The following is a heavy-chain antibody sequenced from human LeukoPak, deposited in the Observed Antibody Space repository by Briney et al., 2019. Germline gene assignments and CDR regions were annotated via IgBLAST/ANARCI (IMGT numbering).Heavy chain of an antibody. J-gene: IGHJ4*02. Sequence: GGSLRLSGAASGFTFSNSAMSWARQAPGKGLEWVSGISGSGGSTYYAESVKGRFTISRDNSKNTLYLQMNSLRAEDTAVYYCAKDRTSSPGAYWGQGTLVTVSS. CDR1: GFTFSNSA. D-gene: IGHD6-6*01. CDR2: ISGSGGST. V-gene: IGHV3-23*01. CDR3: AKDRTSSPGAY.